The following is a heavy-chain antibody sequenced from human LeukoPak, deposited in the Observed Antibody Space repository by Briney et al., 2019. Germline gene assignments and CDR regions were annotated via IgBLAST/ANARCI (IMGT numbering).Heavy chain of an antibody. CDR3: ARGLWFGELFQNYYYYYMDV. D-gene: IGHD3-10*01. J-gene: IGHJ6*03. Sequence: SETLSLTCTVSGGSISSYYWSWIRQPPGKGLEWIGYIYYSGSTNYNPSLKSRVTISVDTSKNQFSLKLSSVTAADTTVYYCARGLWFGELFQNYYYYYMDVWGKGTTVTISS. V-gene: IGHV4-59*01. CDR2: IYYSGST. CDR1: GGSISSYY.